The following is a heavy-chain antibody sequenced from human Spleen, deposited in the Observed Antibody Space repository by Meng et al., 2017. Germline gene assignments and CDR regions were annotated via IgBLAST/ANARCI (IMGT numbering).Heavy chain of an antibody. Sequence: SLKISCAASGLTFDDYAMHWVRQAPGKGLEWVSGISWDSGSIGYADSVKGRFTISRDNAQNSLYLQMNSLRAEDMALYYCAKEKVSYGMDVWGQGTTVTVSS. V-gene: IGHV3-9*03. D-gene: IGHD3-22*01. CDR3: AKEKVSYGMDV. CDR2: ISWDSGSI. J-gene: IGHJ6*02. CDR1: GLTFDDYA.